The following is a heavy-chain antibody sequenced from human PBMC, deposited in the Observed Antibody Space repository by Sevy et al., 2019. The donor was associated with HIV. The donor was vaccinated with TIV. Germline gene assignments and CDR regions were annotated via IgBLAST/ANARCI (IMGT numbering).Heavy chain of an antibody. J-gene: IGHJ4*02. D-gene: IGHD1-7*01. CDR3: ARDDGNYYFHY. V-gene: IGHV3-7*01. Sequence: GGSLRLSCAASGFTFSKYWMGWVRQAPGKGLEWVANIKQDAGQKYYVDSVKGRFTISRDNAKNSLYLQMNSLRAEDTAVYFCARDDGNYYFHYWGQGTLVPVSS. CDR1: GFTFSKYW. CDR2: IKQDAGQK.